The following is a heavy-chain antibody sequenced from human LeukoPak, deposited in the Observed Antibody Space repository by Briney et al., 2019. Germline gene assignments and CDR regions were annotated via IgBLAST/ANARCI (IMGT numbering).Heavy chain of an antibody. CDR2: ISGDGDST. Sequence: GGSLRLSCAASGFTFSSNAMSWVRQAPGKGLEWVSAISGDGDSTFYADSVKGRFTISRDNSRNTLYLQMNSLRAEDTAVYSSVKDRARGGATDFDYWGQGTLVTVSS. CDR1: GFTFSSNA. J-gene: IGHJ4*02. D-gene: IGHD1-26*01. CDR3: VKDRARGGATDFDY. V-gene: IGHV3-23*01.